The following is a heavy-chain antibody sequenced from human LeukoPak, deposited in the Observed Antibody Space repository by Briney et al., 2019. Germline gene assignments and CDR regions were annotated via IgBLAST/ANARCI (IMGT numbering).Heavy chain of an antibody. Sequence: SLRLSXXASGXTFSDYYMSWIRQAPGKGLEWVSYISSSSSYTNYADSVKGRFTISRDNAKNSLYLQMNSLRAEDTAVYYCARREGAVADYWGQGTLVTVSS. CDR2: ISSSSSYT. D-gene: IGHD6-19*01. V-gene: IGHV3-11*06. CDR3: ARREGAVADY. J-gene: IGHJ4*02. CDR1: GXTFSDYY.